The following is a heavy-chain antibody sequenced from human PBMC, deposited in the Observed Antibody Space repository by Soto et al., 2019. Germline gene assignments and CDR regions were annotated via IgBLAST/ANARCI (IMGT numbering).Heavy chain of an antibody. V-gene: IGHV4-4*07. Sequence: SETLSLTCTVSGGSISVFYWNWFRQPAGKGLEWIGRIHTGGTTNYKPSLRSRATMSVDTSKNQFSLKLTSVTAADTAVYYCARTDGGPIRWGQGTLVTVSS. CDR3: ARTDGGPIR. J-gene: IGHJ4*02. CDR1: GGSISVFY. CDR2: IHTGGTT.